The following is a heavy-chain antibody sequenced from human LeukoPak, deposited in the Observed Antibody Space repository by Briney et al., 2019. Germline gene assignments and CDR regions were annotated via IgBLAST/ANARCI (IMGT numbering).Heavy chain of an antibody. D-gene: IGHD2-8*01. CDR1: GFTFSSYA. Sequence: GGSLRLSCAASGFTFSSYAMSWVRQAPGKGLEWVSAISGSGGSTYYADSVKGRFTISRDNAENTLYLQMNSLRAEDTAVYYCARDQNGPYYYMDVWGKGTTVTVSS. J-gene: IGHJ6*03. CDR2: ISGSGGST. V-gene: IGHV3-23*01. CDR3: ARDQNGPYYYMDV.